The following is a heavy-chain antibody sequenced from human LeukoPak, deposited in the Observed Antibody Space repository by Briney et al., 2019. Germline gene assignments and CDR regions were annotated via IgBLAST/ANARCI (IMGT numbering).Heavy chain of an antibody. Sequence: SVKVSCKASGGTFSSYAISWVRQAPGQGLEWMGGIIPIFGTANYAQKFQGRVTITTDESTSTAYMELSSLRSEDTAVYYCARWRSLVGATLDHWGQGTVVTVSS. CDR3: ARWRSLVGATLDH. J-gene: IGHJ5*02. CDR2: IIPIFGTA. V-gene: IGHV1-69*05. CDR1: GGTFSSYA. D-gene: IGHD1-26*01.